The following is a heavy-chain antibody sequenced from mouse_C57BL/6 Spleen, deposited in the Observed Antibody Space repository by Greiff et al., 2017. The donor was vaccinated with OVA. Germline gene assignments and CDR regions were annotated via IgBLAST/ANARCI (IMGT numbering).Heavy chain of an antibody. V-gene: IGHV10-1*01. J-gene: IGHJ4*01. Sequence: EVNLVESGGGLVQPKGSLKLSCAASGFSFNTYAMNWVRQAPGKGLEWVARIRSKSNNYATYYADSVKDRFTISRDDSESMLYLQMNNLKTEDTAMYYCVRHETTGSYAMDYWGQGTSVTVSS. CDR1: GFSFNTYA. CDR2: IRSKSNNYAT. CDR3: VRHETTGSYAMDY. D-gene: IGHD2-13*01.